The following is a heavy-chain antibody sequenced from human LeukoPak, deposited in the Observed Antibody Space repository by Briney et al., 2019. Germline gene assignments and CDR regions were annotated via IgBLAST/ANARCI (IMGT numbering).Heavy chain of an antibody. J-gene: IGHJ4*02. CDR2: ISYDGSNK. D-gene: IGHD3-10*01. V-gene: IGHV3-30*18. CDR3: AKIGRRYGSGNPGEIDY. Sequence: GRSLRLSCAASGFTFSSYGMHWVRQAPGKGLEWVAVISYDGSNKYYADSVKGRFTISRDNSKNTLYLQMNSLRAEDTAVYYCAKIGRRYGSGNPGEIDYWDQGTLVTVSS. CDR1: GFTFSSYG.